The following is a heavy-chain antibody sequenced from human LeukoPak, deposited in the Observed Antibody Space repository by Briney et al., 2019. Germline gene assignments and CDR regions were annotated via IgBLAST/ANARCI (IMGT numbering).Heavy chain of an antibody. Sequence: SETLSLTCTVSGGSISSGGYYWSWIRQHPGKGLEWIGYIYYSGSTYYNPSLKSRVTISVDTSKNQLSLKLSSVTAADTAVYYCARAIGYCTNGVCPGFDYWGQGTLVTVSS. D-gene: IGHD2-8*01. V-gene: IGHV4-31*03. CDR1: GGSISSGGYY. CDR3: ARAIGYCTNGVCPGFDY. J-gene: IGHJ4*02. CDR2: IYYSGST.